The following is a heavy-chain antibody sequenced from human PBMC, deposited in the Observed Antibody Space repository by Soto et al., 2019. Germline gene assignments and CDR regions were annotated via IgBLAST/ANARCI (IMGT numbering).Heavy chain of an antibody. Sequence: RRLSCVASGFSLSDYAVNWVRQAPGKGLEWVSFISSDSRTIYYADSVEGRFTVSRDNARNSVSLQMDSLRDEDAAVYYCARIKLVEWFFINVDVYDMDVWGQGTPVTVSS. D-gene: IGHD3-3*01. V-gene: IGHV3-48*02. CDR2: ISSDSRTI. J-gene: IGHJ6*02. CDR1: GFSLSDYA. CDR3: ARIKLVEWFFINVDVYDMDV.